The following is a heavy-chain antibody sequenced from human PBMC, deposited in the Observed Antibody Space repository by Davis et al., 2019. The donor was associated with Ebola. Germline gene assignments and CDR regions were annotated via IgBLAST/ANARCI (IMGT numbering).Heavy chain of an antibody. CDR2: IYYSGST. D-gene: IGHD4-17*01. V-gene: IGHV4-59*01. CDR3: ARVLTTVTTGWFDP. Sequence: SETLSLTCTVSGGSISSYYWSWIRQPPGKGLEWIGYIYYSGSTNYNPSLKSRVTIPVDTSKNQFSLKLSSVAAADTAVYYCARVLTTVTTGWFDPWGQGTLVTVSS. J-gene: IGHJ5*02. CDR1: GGSISSYY.